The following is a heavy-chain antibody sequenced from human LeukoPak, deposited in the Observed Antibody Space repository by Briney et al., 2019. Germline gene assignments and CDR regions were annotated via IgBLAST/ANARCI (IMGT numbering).Heavy chain of an antibody. CDR3: ARGLNGNYDSGAYAY. V-gene: IGHV3-21*01. D-gene: IGHD3-22*01. CDR1: GFTFSSYS. CDR2: ISSSSSYI. Sequence: PGGSLRLSCAASGFTFSSYSMNWVRQAPGKGLEWVSSISSSSSYIYYADSVKGRFTISRDNAKNSLYLQMNSLRAEDTAVYYCARGLNGNYDSGAYAYWGQGTLVTVSS. J-gene: IGHJ4*02.